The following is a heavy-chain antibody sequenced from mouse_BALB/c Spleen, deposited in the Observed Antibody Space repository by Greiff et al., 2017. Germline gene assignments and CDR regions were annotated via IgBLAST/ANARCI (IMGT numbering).Heavy chain of an antibody. CDR2: IDPANGNT. J-gene: IGHJ4*01. CDR1: GFNIKDTN. Sequence: VQLQQSGAELVKPGASVKLSCTASGFNIKDTNMHWVKQRPEQGLEWIGRIDPANGNTKYDPKFQGKATITADTSSNTAYLQLSSLTSEDTAVYYCALIYYGRAMDDWGQGTSVTVSS. CDR3: ALIYYGRAMDD. V-gene: IGHV14-3*02. D-gene: IGHD2-1*01.